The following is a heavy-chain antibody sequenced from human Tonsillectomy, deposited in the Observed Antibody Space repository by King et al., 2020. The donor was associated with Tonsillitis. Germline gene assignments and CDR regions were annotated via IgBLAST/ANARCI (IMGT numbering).Heavy chain of an antibody. CDR3: ANHLGYSSGWYFDY. CDR1: GGSISSSSYY. CDR2: IYYSGST. Sequence: QLQESGPGLVKPSETLSLTCTVSGGSISSSSYYWGWIRHPPGKGLEWIGSIYYSGSTYYNPSLKIRVTLSVDTSKNQFSLKLSSVTAADTAVYYCANHLGYSSGWYFDYWGQGTLVTVSS. D-gene: IGHD6-19*01. J-gene: IGHJ4*02. V-gene: IGHV4-39*01.